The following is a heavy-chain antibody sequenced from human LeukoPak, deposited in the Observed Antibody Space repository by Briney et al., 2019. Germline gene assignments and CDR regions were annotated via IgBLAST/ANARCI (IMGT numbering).Heavy chain of an antibody. D-gene: IGHD3-22*01. CDR1: GYTLTELS. J-gene: IGHJ4*02. CDR3: AREDQTYYYDSSGSDFDY. CDR2: FDPEDGET. Sequence: ASVKVSCKVSGYTLTELSMHWVRQAPGKGLEWMGGFDPEDGETIYAQKFQGRVTMTRDTSTSTVYMELSSLRSEDTAVYYCAREDQTYYYDSSGSDFDYWGQGTLVTVSS. V-gene: IGHV1-24*01.